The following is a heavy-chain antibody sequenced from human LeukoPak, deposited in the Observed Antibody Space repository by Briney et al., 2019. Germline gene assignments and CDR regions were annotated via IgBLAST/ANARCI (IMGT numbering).Heavy chain of an antibody. Sequence: ASVKVSCKASGGTFISYAISWVRQAPGQGLEWMGGIIPIFGTANYAQKFQGRVTITADESTSTAYMELSSLRSEDTAVYYCARGDVDTAMVTMWFDYWGQGTLVTVSS. V-gene: IGHV1-69*13. CDR2: IIPIFGTA. D-gene: IGHD5-18*01. J-gene: IGHJ4*02. CDR3: ARGDVDTAMVTMWFDY. CDR1: GGTFISYA.